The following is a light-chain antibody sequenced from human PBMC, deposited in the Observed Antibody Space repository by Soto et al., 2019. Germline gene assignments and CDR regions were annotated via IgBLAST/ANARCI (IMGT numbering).Light chain of an antibody. J-gene: IGKJ3*01. Sequence: DIQMTQSPSYLSTSVGDRVTITCRASQSISSYLNWYQHKPGKAPKLLIYAASSLPSGVPSRFSGSGSGTDFTLTISNLQPEDFATYYCQQSYSTPPFTFGPGTKVDIK. V-gene: IGKV1-39*01. CDR3: QQSYSTPPFT. CDR2: AAS. CDR1: QSISSY.